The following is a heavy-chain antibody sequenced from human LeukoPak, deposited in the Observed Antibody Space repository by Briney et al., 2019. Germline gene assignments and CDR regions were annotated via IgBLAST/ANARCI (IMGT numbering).Heavy chain of an antibody. CDR2: ISYDGSNK. CDR1: GFTFSSYG. V-gene: IGHV3-30*18. CDR3: AKDLGNWELLSYFDY. J-gene: IGHJ4*02. D-gene: IGHD1-26*01. Sequence: PGGSLRLSCAASGFTFSSYGMHRVRQAPGKGLEWVAVISYDGSNKYYADSVKGRFTISRDNSKNTLYLQMNSLRAEDTAVYYCAKDLGNWELLSYFDYWGQGTLVTVSS.